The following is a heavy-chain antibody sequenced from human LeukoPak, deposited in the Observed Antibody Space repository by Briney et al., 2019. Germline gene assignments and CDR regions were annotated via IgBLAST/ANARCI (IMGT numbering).Heavy chain of an antibody. D-gene: IGHD3-22*01. CDR3: AKAAASITMIVVVIFDY. CDR1: GFPFSSYV. CDR2: ISGSGGST. Sequence: GGTLRLSCAASGFPFSSYVMSWVRQAPGKGLDWVSAISGSGGSTYNADSVKGRFTISRDNSKNTLYLQMNSLRAEDTGVYYCAKAAASITMIVVVIFDYWGQGTLVTVSS. J-gene: IGHJ4*02. V-gene: IGHV3-23*01.